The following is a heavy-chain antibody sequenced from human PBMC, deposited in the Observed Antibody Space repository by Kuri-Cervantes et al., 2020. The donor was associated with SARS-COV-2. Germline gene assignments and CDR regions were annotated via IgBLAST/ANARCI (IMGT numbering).Heavy chain of an antibody. D-gene: IGHD3-22*01. J-gene: IGHJ3*02. V-gene: IGHV4-39*01. CDR1: GGSISSSSYY. CDR2: INYIGST. CDR3: ARIAVVISDAFDI. Sequence: ESLKISCTVSGGSISSSSYYWGWIRQPPGKGLEWIANINYIGSTYSNPFLKSRLTISVDTSTNRFSLKLNSVTAADTAVYYCARIAVVISDAFDIWGQGTVVTVSS.